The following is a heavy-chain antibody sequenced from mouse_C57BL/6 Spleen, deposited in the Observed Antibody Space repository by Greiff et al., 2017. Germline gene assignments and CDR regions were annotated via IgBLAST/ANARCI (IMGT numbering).Heavy chain of an antibody. Sequence: QVHVKQPGAELVKPGASVKMSCKASGYTFTSYWITWVKQRPGQGLEWIGDIYPGSGSTNYNEKFKSKATLTVDTSSSTAYMQLSSLTSEDSAVYYCARGGNVLDYWGQGTTLTVSS. CDR1: GYTFTSYW. CDR3: ARGGNVLDY. V-gene: IGHV1-55*01. CDR2: IYPGSGST. J-gene: IGHJ2*01.